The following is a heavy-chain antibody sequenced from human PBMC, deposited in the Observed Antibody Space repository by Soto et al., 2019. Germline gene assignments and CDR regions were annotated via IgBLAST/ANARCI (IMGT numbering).Heavy chain of an antibody. CDR1: GDSVSNNGAT. V-gene: IGHV6-1*01. D-gene: IGHD2-15*01. CDR3: ARDPPDFNSGFDY. CDR2: AYYRSRWRY. J-gene: IGHJ4*02. Sequence: SQTLSLTCAICGDSVSNNGATWNWVRQSPSRGLEWLGRAYYRSRWRYDYATSVRGRITINPDTSKNQFSLQLNSVTPEDTAVYYCARDPPDFNSGFDYWGQGTPVTVSS.